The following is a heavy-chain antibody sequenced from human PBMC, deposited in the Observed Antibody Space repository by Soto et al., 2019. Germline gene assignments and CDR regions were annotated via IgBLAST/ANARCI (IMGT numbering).Heavy chain of an antibody. CDR2: TSGTDDYT. Sequence: PGGSLRLSCAASGFTFSNFAMTWVRQAPGAGLEWVSSTSGTDDYTYYADSVKGRFTISRDNARDTLFLHMNNLRDDDTAVYYCAKDLIGYSSGMFPYYFDYWGQGTLVTVSS. J-gene: IGHJ4*02. V-gene: IGHV3-23*01. CDR3: AKDLIGYSSGMFPYYFDY. CDR1: GFTFSNFA. D-gene: IGHD6-19*01.